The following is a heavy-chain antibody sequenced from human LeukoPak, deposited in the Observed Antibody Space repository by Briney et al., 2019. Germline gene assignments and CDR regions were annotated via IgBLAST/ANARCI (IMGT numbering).Heavy chain of an antibody. Sequence: SETLSLTCTVSGGSISSYYWSWIRQPPGKGLEWIGYIYYSGSTNYNPSLKSRVTISVDTSKNQFSLKLSSVTAADTAVYYCARHKPYGSGSLGAFDIWGQGTMVTVSS. CDR2: IYYSGST. CDR3: ARHKPYGSGSLGAFDI. V-gene: IGHV4-59*08. D-gene: IGHD3-10*01. J-gene: IGHJ3*02. CDR1: GGSISSYY.